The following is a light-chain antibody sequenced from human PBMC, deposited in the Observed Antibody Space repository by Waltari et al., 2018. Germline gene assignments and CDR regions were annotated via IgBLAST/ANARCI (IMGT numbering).Light chain of an antibody. V-gene: IGLV2-14*03. CDR2: DVT. J-gene: IGLJ2*01. CDR3: SSFTSSSTLV. CDR1: SSDVGGYDY. Sequence: QSALTQPASVSGSPGQSITISCIGTSSDVGGYDYVSWYQQHPGKPPKPMIYDVTKRPSGVSDRCSGSKSGNTASLTISGLQAEDEADYYCSSFTSSSTLVFGGGTELTVL.